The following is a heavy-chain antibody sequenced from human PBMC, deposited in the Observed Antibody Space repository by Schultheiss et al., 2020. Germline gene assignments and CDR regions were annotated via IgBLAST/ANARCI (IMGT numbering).Heavy chain of an antibody. CDR3: ASTPPPLTNYYYYCYMDV. D-gene: IGHD1/OR15-1a*01. CDR2: INHSGST. Sequence: SQTLSLTCAVYGGSFSGYYWGWIRQPPGKGLEWIGEINHSGSTNYNPSLKSRVTISVDKSKNQFSLKLSSVTAADTAVYYCASTPPPLTNYYYYCYMDVWGKGTTGTVSS. J-gene: IGHJ6*03. V-gene: IGHV4-34*01. CDR1: GGSFSGYY.